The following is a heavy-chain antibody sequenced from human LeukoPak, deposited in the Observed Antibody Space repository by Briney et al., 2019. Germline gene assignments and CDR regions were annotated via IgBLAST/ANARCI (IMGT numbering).Heavy chain of an antibody. CDR3: ARDDSGWYVQYYFDY. D-gene: IGHD6-19*01. Sequence: GGSLRLSCAASGFTFSSYGMHWVRQAPGKGLEWVAVIWYDGSNKYYADSVKGRFTISRDNSKNTLYLQMNSLRAEDTAVYYCARDDSGWYVQYYFDYWGQGTLVTVSS. CDR2: IWYDGSNK. CDR1: GFTFSSYG. J-gene: IGHJ4*02. V-gene: IGHV3-33*01.